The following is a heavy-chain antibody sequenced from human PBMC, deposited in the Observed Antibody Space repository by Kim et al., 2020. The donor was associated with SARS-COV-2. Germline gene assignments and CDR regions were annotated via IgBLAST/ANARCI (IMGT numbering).Heavy chain of an antibody. CDR2: TI. D-gene: IGHD2-15*01. CDR3: ATVLSKDSNY. V-gene: IGHV3-48*01. J-gene: IGHJ4*02. Sequence: TISYADSVKGRFTISRDNAENSLFLQMNGLRAEDTALYYCATVLSKDSNYWGQGTLVIVSS.